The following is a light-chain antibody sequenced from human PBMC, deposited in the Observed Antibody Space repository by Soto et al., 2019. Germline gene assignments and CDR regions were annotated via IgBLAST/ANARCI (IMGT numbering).Light chain of an antibody. V-gene: IGKV1-39*01. CDR2: AAS. Sequence: GDRVPITCRASQSISSYLNWYQQKPGKAPKLLIYAASTLQSGVPSRFSGSGSGTDFTLTISSLQPEDFATYFCQQSYSTLTFGGGTKVDI. J-gene: IGKJ4*01. CDR3: QQSYSTLT. CDR1: QSISSY.